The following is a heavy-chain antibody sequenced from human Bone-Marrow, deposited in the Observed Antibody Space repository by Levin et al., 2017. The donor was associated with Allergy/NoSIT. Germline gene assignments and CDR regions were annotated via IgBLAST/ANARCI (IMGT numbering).Heavy chain of an antibody. J-gene: IGHJ2*01. D-gene: IGHD5-18*01. CDR3: ARGFSYDWHFDL. V-gene: IGHV5-51*01. CDR2: IYPGHSDT. CDR1: GYDFSTYW. Sequence: RGESLKISCEGSGYDFSTYWIAWVRQMPGKGLEWMGIIYPGHSDTRYSPSFQGQVTISVDTSISTAYLQWNSLKASDTGMYYCARGFSYDWHFDLWGRGTLVTVSS.